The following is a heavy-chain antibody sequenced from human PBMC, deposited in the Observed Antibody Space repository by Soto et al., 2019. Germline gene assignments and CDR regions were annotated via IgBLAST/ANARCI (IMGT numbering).Heavy chain of an antibody. V-gene: IGHV4-59*01. Sequence: QVQLQESGPGLVKPSETLSLTCSVSGGSISGSYWSWIRQSPGKGLEWLCYVYYTGSTNYSPSLRSRVSISVDTSKNEFSLRLSSVTAADTAVYFCARSVAVPGAHIDYWGQGTQVTVSS. J-gene: IGHJ4*02. CDR3: ARSVAVPGAHIDY. CDR2: VYYTGST. D-gene: IGHD6-19*01. CDR1: GGSISGSY.